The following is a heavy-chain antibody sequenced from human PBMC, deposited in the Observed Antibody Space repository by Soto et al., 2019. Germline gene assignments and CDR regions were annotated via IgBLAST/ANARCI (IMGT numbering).Heavy chain of an antibody. Sequence: EVQLLESGGGLVQPGGSLRLSCAASGFTFSSYAMSWVRQAPGKGLEWVSVISGSGGSTYYADSVKGRFTISRDNSKNTLYLQMNSLRAEDTAVYYCAKDSGDSSGWNDYWGQGTLVTVSS. CDR1: GFTFSSYA. CDR2: ISGSGGST. J-gene: IGHJ4*02. CDR3: AKDSGDSSGWNDY. V-gene: IGHV3-23*01. D-gene: IGHD6-19*01.